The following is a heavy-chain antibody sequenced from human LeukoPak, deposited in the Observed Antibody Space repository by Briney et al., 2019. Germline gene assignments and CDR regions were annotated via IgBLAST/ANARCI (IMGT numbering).Heavy chain of an antibody. CDR1: GGSISSYY. Sequence: PSETLSLTCNVSGGSISSYYWSWIRQPPGKGLEWIGRIYTSGSTNYNPSLKSRVTISLDTSKNHFSLKLNSVTAADTAVYYCARGDSGYYSDAFDLWGQGTMVTVSS. D-gene: IGHD3-22*01. CDR2: IYTSGST. CDR3: ARGDSGYYSDAFDL. V-gene: IGHV4-4*08. J-gene: IGHJ3*01.